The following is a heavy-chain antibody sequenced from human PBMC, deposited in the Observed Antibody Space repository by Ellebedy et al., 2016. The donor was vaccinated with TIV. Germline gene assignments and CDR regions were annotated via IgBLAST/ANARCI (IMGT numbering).Heavy chain of an antibody. V-gene: IGHV3-23*01. CDR3: ARKILFYYGMDV. J-gene: IGHJ6*02. Sequence: PGGSLRLSCAASGLTFSSHAMSWVRHAPGKGLEWVSSITGSGDNTYYADSVKGRFTISRDNSKNTLYLQMNSLRAEDTAVYYCARKILFYYGMDVWGQGTTVTVSS. CDR2: ITGSGDNT. CDR1: GLTFSSHA.